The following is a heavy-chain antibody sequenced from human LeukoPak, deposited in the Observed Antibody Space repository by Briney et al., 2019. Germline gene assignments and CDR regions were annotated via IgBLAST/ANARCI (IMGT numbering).Heavy chain of an antibody. J-gene: IGHJ6*02. CDR1: GYTFTSYY. CDR3: AREGAYGDYYYYYGMDA. CDR2: INPSGGST. Sequence: ASVKVSCKASGYTFTSYYMHWVRQAPGQGLEWMGIINPSGGSTSYAQKFQGRVTMTRDTSTSTVYMELSSLRSEDTAVYYCAREGAYGDYYYYYGMDAWGQGTTVTVSS. V-gene: IGHV1-46*01. D-gene: IGHD4-17*01.